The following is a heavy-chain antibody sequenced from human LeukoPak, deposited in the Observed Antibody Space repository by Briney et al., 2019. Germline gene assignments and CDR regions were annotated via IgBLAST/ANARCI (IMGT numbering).Heavy chain of an antibody. CDR3: ASSSDFWSGSYAFDI. CDR2: MNPNSGNT. Sequence: ASVKVSCKASGYTFTSCDINWVRQATGQGLEWMGWMNPNSGNTGYAQKFQGRVTITRNTSISTAYMELSSLRSEDTAVYYCASSSDFWSGSYAFDIWGQGTMVTVSS. V-gene: IGHV1-8*03. D-gene: IGHD3-3*01. CDR1: GYTFTSCD. J-gene: IGHJ3*02.